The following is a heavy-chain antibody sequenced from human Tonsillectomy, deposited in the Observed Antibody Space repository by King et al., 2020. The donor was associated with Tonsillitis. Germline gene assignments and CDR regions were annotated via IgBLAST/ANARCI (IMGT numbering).Heavy chain of an antibody. V-gene: IGHV4-59*01. CDR1: GGSISSYY. D-gene: IGHD3-3*01. CDR3: AGALXWSGYXF. CDR2: IYYIGTT. J-gene: IGHJ6*02. Sequence: QMQLQESGPGLVKPSETLSLTCTVSGGSISSYYWSWIRQPPGKGLEWIGYIYYIGTTNYNPSLKNRVTISVDTSKNQFSLKLRSVTAADTAVYYCAGALXWSGYXFWGXGTTVTVSS.